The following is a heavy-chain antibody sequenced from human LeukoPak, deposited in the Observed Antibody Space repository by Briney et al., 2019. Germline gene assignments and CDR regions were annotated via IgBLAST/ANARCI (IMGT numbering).Heavy chain of an antibody. CDR2: IYTSGST. CDR1: GFTFSSYG. D-gene: IGHD6-13*01. J-gene: IGHJ4*02. Sequence: GSLRLSCAASGFTFSSYGMSWIRQPAGKGLEWIGRIYTSGSTNYNPSLKSRVTMSVDTSKNQFSLKLSSVTAADTAVYYCAREDVSSWLFDYWGQGTLVTVSS. V-gene: IGHV4-4*07. CDR3: AREDVSSWLFDY.